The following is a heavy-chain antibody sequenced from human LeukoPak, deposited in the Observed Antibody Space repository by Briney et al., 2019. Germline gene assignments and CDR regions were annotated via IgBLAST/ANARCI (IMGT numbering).Heavy chain of an antibody. V-gene: IGHV3-30*04. CDR2: ISYDGSNK. J-gene: IGHJ4*02. CDR3: AREVDTAMAPFDY. D-gene: IGHD5-18*01. Sequence: GGSLRLSCAASGFTFSSYAMHWVRQAQGKGLEWVAVISYDGSNKYYADSVKGRFTISRDNSKNTLYLQMNSLRAEDTAVYYCAREVDTAMAPFDYWGQGTLVTVSS. CDR1: GFTFSSYA.